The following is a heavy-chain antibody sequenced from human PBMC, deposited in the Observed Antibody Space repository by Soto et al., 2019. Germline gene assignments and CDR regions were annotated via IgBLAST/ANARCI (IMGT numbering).Heavy chain of an antibody. V-gene: IGHV3-30-3*01. J-gene: IGHJ1*01. D-gene: IGHD6-13*01. CDR3: ARDKGIAAAGRYFQH. CDR1: GFTFSSYA. Sequence: QVQLVESGGGVVQPGRSLRLSCAASGFTFSSYAMHWVRQAPGKGLEWVAVISYDGSNKYYADSVKGRFTISRDNSKHTLYLQMNSLRAEDTAVYYCARDKGIAAAGRYFQHWGQGTLVTVSS. CDR2: ISYDGSNK.